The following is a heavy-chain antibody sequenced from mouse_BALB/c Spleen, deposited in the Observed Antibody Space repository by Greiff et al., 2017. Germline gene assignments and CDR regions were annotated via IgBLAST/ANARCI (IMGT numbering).Heavy chain of an antibody. V-gene: IGHV2-9*02. D-gene: IGHD4-1*01. CDR3: ARDPGTSTGYFDY. Sequence: VKLVESGPGLVAPSQSLSITCTVSGFSLTSYGVHWVRQPPGKGLEWLGVIWAGGSTNYNSALMSRLSISKDNSKSQVFLKMNSLQTDDTAMYYCARDPGTSTGYFDYWGQGTTLTVSS. CDR2: IWAGGST. J-gene: IGHJ2*01. CDR1: GFSLTSYG.